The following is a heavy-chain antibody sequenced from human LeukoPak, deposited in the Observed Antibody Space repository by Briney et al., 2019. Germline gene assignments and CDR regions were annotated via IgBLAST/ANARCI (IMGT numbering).Heavy chain of an antibody. D-gene: IGHD3-3*01. Sequence: SGTLFLTCTVSGGSISSQYWSWIRQPPGKGLEWIGYIYSSGSTKYNPSLQSRITISVATSKNQFSLKLSSVTAADTAVYYCARGSQADYDFWSGYYHGRYFDYWGQGTLVTVSS. V-gene: IGHV4-59*11. CDR3: ARGSQADYDFWSGYYHGRYFDY. J-gene: IGHJ4*02. CDR2: IYSSGST. CDR1: GGSISSQY.